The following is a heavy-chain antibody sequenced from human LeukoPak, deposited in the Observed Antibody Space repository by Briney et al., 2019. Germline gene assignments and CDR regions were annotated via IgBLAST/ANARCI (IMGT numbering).Heavy chain of an antibody. V-gene: IGHV4-59*08. CDR3: AVGYSSGWYGY. D-gene: IGHD6-19*01. CDR2: IYYSGST. Sequence: SETLSLTCTVSGGSISSNYWGWIRQPQGKGLGWIGYIYYSGSTNYNPSLKSRVTISVDTSKNQCSLKLSSVTAADTAVYYCAVGYSSGWYGYWGQGTLVTVSS. CDR1: GGSISSNY. J-gene: IGHJ4*02.